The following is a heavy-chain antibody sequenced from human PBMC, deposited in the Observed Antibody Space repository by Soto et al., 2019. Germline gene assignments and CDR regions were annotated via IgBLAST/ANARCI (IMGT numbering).Heavy chain of an antibody. J-gene: IGHJ4*02. CDR1: GGSFSGYY. CDR2: INHSGST. CDR3: ASRARYLGYCSGGSCYPSDY. D-gene: IGHD2-15*01. Sequence: QVQLQQWGAGLLKPSETLSLTCAVYGGSFSGYYWSWIRQPPGKGLEWIGEINHSGSTNYNPSLKSRVPISVDTSNNQFSLKLRSVTAADPAVYYCASRARYLGYCSGGSCYPSDYWGQGTLVTVSS. V-gene: IGHV4-34*01.